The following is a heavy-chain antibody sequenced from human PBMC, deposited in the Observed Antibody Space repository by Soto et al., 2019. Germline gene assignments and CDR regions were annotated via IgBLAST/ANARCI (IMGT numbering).Heavy chain of an antibody. V-gene: IGHV1-24*01. CDR1: GYTLTELS. D-gene: IGHD5-18*01. J-gene: IGHJ2*01. Sequence: ASVKVSCKVSGYTLTELSMHWVRQAPGKGLEWMGGFDPEDGETIYAQKFQGRVTMTEDTSTDTAYMELSSLRSEDTAVYYCATYLVDTSMAPRGYFDLWGRGTLVTVSS. CDR2: FDPEDGET. CDR3: ATYLVDTSMAPRGYFDL.